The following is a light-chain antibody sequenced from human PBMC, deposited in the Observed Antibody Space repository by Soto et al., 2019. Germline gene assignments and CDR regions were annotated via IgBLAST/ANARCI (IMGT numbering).Light chain of an antibody. V-gene: IGLV2-14*01. CDR1: SSDVGGYNY. CDR3: SSYTSSSTGV. CDR2: DVS. Sequence: QSALTQPASVSGSPGQSITISCTGTSSDVGGYNYVSWYQQHPRKAPKLMIYDVSNRPSGVSNRFSGSKSGNTASLTISGLQAEDEADYYCSSYTSSSTGVFGGGTKLTVL. J-gene: IGLJ3*02.